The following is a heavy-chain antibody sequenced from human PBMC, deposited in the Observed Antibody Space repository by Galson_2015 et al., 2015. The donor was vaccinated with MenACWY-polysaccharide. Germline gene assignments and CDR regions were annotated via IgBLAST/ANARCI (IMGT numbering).Heavy chain of an antibody. CDR3: AKKGCTTTSCTYNWFDP. CDR2: ITGSGGST. D-gene: IGHD2-2*01. CDR1: GFTFSNYA. J-gene: IGHJ5*02. V-gene: IGHV3-23*01. Sequence: SLRLSCAASGFTFSNYAMTGVRQAPGKGLEWVSSITGSGGSTYYTDSVKGRFTISRDNSKNTLYLQMNSLRAEDTAVYYCAKKGCTTTSCTYNWFDPWGQGTLVTVSS.